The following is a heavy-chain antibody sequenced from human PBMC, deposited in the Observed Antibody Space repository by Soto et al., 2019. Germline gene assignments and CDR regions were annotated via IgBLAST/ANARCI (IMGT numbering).Heavy chain of an antibody. D-gene: IGHD5-12*01. CDR3: ARGSVALMAV. CDR1: GGKCRGYD. J-gene: IGHJ6*02. V-gene: IGHV4-34*01. CDR2: INHSGST. Sequence: LVLLSLTCAVDGGKCRGYDGSWIRKNQGKGLEWIGEINHSGSTNYNPSLKSRVTISVDTSKNQFSLKLSSVTAADTAVYYCARGSVALMAVWVQGTT.